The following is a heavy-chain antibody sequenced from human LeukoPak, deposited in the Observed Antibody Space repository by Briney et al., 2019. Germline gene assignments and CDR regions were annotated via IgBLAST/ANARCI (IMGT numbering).Heavy chain of an antibody. Sequence: SETLSLTCTVSGGSISSGSYYWSWIRQPAGKGLEWIGRIYTSGSTNYNPSLKSRVTISVDTSKNQFSLKLSSVTAADTAVYYCARGKWELPYHFDYWGQGTLVTVSS. J-gene: IGHJ4*02. D-gene: IGHD1-26*01. CDR3: ARGKWELPYHFDY. V-gene: IGHV4-61*02. CDR1: GGSISSGSYY. CDR2: IYTSGST.